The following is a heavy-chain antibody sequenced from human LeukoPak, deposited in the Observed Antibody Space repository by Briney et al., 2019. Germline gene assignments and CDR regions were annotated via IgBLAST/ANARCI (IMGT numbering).Heavy chain of an antibody. CDR3: ARGGEDSSGYVHWFDP. J-gene: IGHJ5*02. CDR2: INPNSGGT. V-gene: IGHV1-2*04. CDR1: GYTFTSYY. D-gene: IGHD3-22*01. Sequence: ASVKVSCKASGYTFTSYYMHWVRQAPGQGLEWMGWINPNSGGTNYAQKFQGWVTMTRDTSISTAYMELSRLRSDDTAVYYCARGGEDSSGYVHWFDPWGQGTLVTVSS.